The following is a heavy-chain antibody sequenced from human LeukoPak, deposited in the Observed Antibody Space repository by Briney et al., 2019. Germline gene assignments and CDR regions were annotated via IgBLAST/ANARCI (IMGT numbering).Heavy chain of an antibody. Sequence: PGGSLRLSCAASGFTFSNYNMNWVRHAPGKGLEWVSSITSSSSYIYYADSVKGRFTISRDNAKNSLYLQMNSLRAEDTAVYYCAKDPRDHTYGWSWRYFDYWGQGTLVTVSS. V-gene: IGHV3-21*01. CDR1: GFTFSNYN. CDR2: ITSSSSYI. D-gene: IGHD5-18*01. CDR3: AKDPRDHTYGWSWRYFDY. J-gene: IGHJ4*02.